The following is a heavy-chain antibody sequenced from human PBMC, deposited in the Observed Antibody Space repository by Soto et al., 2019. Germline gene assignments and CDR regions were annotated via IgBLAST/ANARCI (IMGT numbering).Heavy chain of an antibody. CDR3: AKLIAARPLDY. Sequence: ILSCAASGFTFSSYAMSWVRQAPGKGLEWVSAISGSGGSTYYADSVKGRFTISRDNSKNTLYLQMSSLRAEDTAVYYCAKLIAARPLDYWGQGTLVTVSS. D-gene: IGHD6-6*01. CDR1: GFTFSSYA. CDR2: ISGSGGST. J-gene: IGHJ4*02. V-gene: IGHV3-23*01.